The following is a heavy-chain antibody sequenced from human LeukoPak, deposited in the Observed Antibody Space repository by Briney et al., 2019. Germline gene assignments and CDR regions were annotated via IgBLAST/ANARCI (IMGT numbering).Heavy chain of an antibody. J-gene: IGHJ3*02. D-gene: IGHD1-14*01. CDR2: INPNSGGT. CDR1: GYTFTGYY. CDR3: ARASTHRYNLKSGQVNDAFDI. V-gene: IGHV1-2*02. Sequence: ASVKVSCKASGYTFTGYYMHWVRQAPGQGLEWMGWINPNSGGTNYAQKFQGRVTMTTDTSTSTAYMELRSLRSDDTAVYYCARASTHRYNLKSGQVNDAFDIWGQGTMVTVSS.